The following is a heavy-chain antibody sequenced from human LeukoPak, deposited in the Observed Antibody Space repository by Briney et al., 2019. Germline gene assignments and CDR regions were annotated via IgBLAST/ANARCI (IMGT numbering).Heavy chain of an antibody. J-gene: IGHJ6*03. CDR2: MNPNSGNT. Sequence: ASVKVSCKASGYTFTSYDINWVRQATGQGLEWMGWMNPNSGNTGYAQKFQCRVTMTRNTSISTAYMDLSSLRSEDTAVYYCARGEYSSSSELYYYYYMDVWGKGTTVTVSS. CDR3: ARGEYSSSSELYYYYYMDV. CDR1: GYTFTSYD. D-gene: IGHD6-6*01. V-gene: IGHV1-8*01.